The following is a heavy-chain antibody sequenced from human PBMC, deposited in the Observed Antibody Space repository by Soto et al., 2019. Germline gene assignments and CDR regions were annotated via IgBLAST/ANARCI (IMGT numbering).Heavy chain of an antibody. D-gene: IGHD2-2*01. Sequence: QVQLVQSGAEVKKPGSSVKVSCKASGGTFSSYAISWVRQAPGQGLEWMGGIIPIFGTANYAQKFQGRVTITADDSTSTAYMELSSLRSEDTAVYYFARDQRGYQLLPYNWFDPWGQGTLVTVSS. CDR1: GGTFSSYA. V-gene: IGHV1-69*12. CDR3: ARDQRGYQLLPYNWFDP. CDR2: IIPIFGTA. J-gene: IGHJ5*02.